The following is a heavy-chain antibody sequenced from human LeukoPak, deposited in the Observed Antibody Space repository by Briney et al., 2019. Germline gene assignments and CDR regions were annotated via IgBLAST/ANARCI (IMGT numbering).Heavy chain of an antibody. J-gene: IGHJ4*02. D-gene: IGHD3-10*01. Sequence: GRSLRLSCAASGFTFDDYAMHWVRQAPGKGLEWVSGISRNSGNIGHADSVKGRFTISRDNAKNTMYLQMNRLRAEDTALYYCAKDFGRFGELLYSYWGQGTLVTVSS. V-gene: IGHV3-9*01. CDR1: GFTFDDYA. CDR3: AKDFGRFGELLYSY. CDR2: ISRNSGNI.